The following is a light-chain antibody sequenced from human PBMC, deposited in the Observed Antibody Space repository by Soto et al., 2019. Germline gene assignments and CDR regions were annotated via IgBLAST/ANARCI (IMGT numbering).Light chain of an antibody. V-gene: IGKV3-15*01. CDR3: QQYNSWLWT. CDR1: QSVSSK. CDR2: GAS. Sequence: EIVITQSPATLSVSPGEGATLSCRASQSVSSKLAWYQQKPGQAPRLLIYGASTRATSIPARFSGSGSGTEFTLIISSLQSEDSAVYYCQQYNSWLWTLGQGTKVDIK. J-gene: IGKJ1*01.